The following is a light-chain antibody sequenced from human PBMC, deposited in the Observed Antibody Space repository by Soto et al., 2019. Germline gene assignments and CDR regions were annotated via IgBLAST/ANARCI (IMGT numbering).Light chain of an antibody. CDR3: VSFTTSRSYV. Sequence: QSVLTQPPSVSGAPGQRVTISCTGRSSNIGAGFDVHWYQQVPGTAPKLLIFVNSNRPSGVPDRFSGSKSGNTASLTISGLQAEDEADYYCVSFTTSRSYVFGTGTKLTVL. V-gene: IGLV1-40*01. CDR2: VNS. J-gene: IGLJ1*01. CDR1: SSNIGAGFD.